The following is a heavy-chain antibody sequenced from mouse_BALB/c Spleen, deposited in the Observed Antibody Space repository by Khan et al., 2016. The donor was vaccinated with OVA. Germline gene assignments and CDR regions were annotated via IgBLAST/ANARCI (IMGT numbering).Heavy chain of an antibody. Sequence: IQLVQSGPDLVKPGASVKISCKASGYSFTLYYMSWVKQSPGKSLEWIGRVNPNTDNINYNQEFKGKAILTVDKSSNTAYMELRSLTSEDSAVYFSARGYDFFASWGQGTLVTVSA. D-gene: IGHD2-14*01. CDR3: ARGYDFFAS. V-gene: IGHV1-26*01. J-gene: IGHJ3*01. CDR2: VNPNTDNI. CDR1: GYSFTLYY.